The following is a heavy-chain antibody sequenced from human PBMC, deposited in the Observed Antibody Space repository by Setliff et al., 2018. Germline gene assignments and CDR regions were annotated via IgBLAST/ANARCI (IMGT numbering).Heavy chain of an antibody. V-gene: IGHV4-34*01. J-gene: IGHJ4*02. Sequence: NPSETLSLTCTVSGGSISSYYWSWIRQPPGKGLEWIGEINHTGSPNWIGEINHSGSPNYNSSLKSRVTMSVDTSKNQFSLKLTSVTAADTAVYYCRVWVDMIEADSWAQGTLVTVSS. CDR2: INHSGSP. D-gene: IGHD3-22*01. CDR3: RVWVDMIEADS. CDR1: GGSISSYY.